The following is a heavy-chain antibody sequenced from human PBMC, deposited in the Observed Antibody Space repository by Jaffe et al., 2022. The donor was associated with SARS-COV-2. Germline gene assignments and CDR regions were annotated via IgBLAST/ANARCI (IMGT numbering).Heavy chain of an antibody. CDR1: GFTFSSHW. CDR2: INQDGSGK. J-gene: IGHJ4*02. Sequence: QLVESGGGLVQPGGSLRLSCAASGFTFSSHWMSWVRQAPGKGLEWVANINQDGSGKYYMDSVKGRFTISRDNAKNSLSLQMNSLRAEDTAVYYCATVGGSWPHYFFDYWGQGILVTVSS. D-gene: IGHD6-13*01. CDR3: ATVGGSWPHYFFDY. V-gene: IGHV3-7*01.